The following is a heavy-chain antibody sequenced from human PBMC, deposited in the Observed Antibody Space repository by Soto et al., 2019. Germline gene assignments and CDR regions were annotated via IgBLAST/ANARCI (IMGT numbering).Heavy chain of an antibody. CDR2: IYYSGST. D-gene: IGHD6-6*01. Sequence: QVQLQESGPGLVKPSETLSLTCTVSGGSISSYYWSWIRQPPGKGLEWIGYIYYSGSTNYNPSLKGRVTISVDTSKNQFSLKLSSVTAADTAVYYCARDLGDSSFHWFDPWGQGTLVTVSS. CDR1: GGSISSYY. J-gene: IGHJ5*02. CDR3: ARDLGDSSFHWFDP. V-gene: IGHV4-59*01.